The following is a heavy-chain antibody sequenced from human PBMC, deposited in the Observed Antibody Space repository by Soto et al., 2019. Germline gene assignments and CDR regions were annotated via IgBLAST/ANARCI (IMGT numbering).Heavy chain of an antibody. D-gene: IGHD3-10*01. CDR3: SRVDPGETSPFDH. Sequence: APAKVFSKAFGFTLTKQFMHSARQAPGQGLEWMGWINPFDGSRMFAQSFQGRVTMTRDTSTSTVYMEVSSLRSEDTAVYYCSRVDPGETSPFDHWGQGTLVTVSS. CDR2: INPFDGSR. J-gene: IGHJ4*02. V-gene: IGHV1-46*03. CDR1: GFTLTKQF.